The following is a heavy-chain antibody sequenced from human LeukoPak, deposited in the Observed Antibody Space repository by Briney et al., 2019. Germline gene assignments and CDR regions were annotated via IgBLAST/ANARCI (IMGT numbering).Heavy chain of an antibody. Sequence: GESLKISGKGSGYSFTSYWIGWVRQMPGKGLEWMGIIDPGDSDTRYSPSFHGQVTISADKSTSTAYLQSSSLKASATAMYYCARLGRRGAEFYYGSGARDYWGQGTLVTVSS. V-gene: IGHV5-51*01. CDR1: GYSFTSYW. CDR3: ARLGRRGAEFYYGSGARDY. J-gene: IGHJ4*02. D-gene: IGHD3-10*01. CDR2: IDPGDSDT.